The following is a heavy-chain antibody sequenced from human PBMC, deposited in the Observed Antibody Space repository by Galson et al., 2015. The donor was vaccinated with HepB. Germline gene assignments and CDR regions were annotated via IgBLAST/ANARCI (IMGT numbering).Heavy chain of an antibody. V-gene: IGHV3-33*01. CDR1: GFIFSSYG. CDR2: IWFDGSNK. J-gene: IGHJ4*02. CDR3: GRDVDTMVRGIID. Sequence: SLRLSCAASGFIFSSYGMHWVRQAPARGLEWVAGIWFDGSNKYYGDSVKGRFTISRDNSKNTLFLQMSSLRAEDTAVYYCGRDVDTMVRGIIDWGQGTQVSVSS. D-gene: IGHD3-10*01.